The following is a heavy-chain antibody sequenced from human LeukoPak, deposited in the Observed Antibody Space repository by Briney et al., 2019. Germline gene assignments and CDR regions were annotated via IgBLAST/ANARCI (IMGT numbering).Heavy chain of an antibody. CDR3: ARAGGSDYYGMDV. D-gene: IGHD3-16*01. V-gene: IGHV4-34*01. CDR2: INHSGST. Sequence: PSETLSLTCAVYGGSFSGYYWSWIRQPPGKGLEWIGEINHSGSTNYNPSLKSRVTISVDTSKNQFSLKLSSVTAADTAVYYCARAGGSDYYGMDVWGQGTTVTVSS. J-gene: IGHJ6*02. CDR1: GGSFSGYY.